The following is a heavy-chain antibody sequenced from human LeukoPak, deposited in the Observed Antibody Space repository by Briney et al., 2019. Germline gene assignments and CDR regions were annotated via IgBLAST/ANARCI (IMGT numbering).Heavy chain of an antibody. CDR3: ARHDYGDYVGYFDY. Sequence: GASVKVSCKASGYTFTGYYMHWLRQAPGQGPECIGWINPNSGGTNYAQKFQGRVTMTRDTSISTAYMELSRLRSDDTAVYYCARHDYGDYVGYFDYWGQGTLVTVSS. CDR2: INPNSGGT. J-gene: IGHJ4*02. D-gene: IGHD4-17*01. V-gene: IGHV1-2*02. CDR1: GYTFTGYY.